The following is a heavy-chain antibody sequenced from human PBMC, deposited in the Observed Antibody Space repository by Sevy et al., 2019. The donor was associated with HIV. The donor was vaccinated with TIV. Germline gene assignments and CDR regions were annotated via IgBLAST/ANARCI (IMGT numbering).Heavy chain of an antibody. D-gene: IGHD2-2*02. J-gene: IGHJ6*03. CDR1: GGSMSSYY. CDR2: IYYSGSS. Sequence: SETLSLTCTVSGGSMSSYYWSWIRQPPGKGLEWIGYIYYSGSSNYNPSLKSRVTISVDTSKNQFSLKLSSVTAADTAVYYCARHFPIVVVPAAIPDYYYMDVWGKGTTVTVSS. V-gene: IGHV4-59*08. CDR3: ARHFPIVVVPAAIPDYYYMDV.